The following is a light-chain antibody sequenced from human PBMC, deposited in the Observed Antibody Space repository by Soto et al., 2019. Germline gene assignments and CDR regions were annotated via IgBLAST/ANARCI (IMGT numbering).Light chain of an antibody. V-gene: IGKV3-20*01. J-gene: IGKJ5*01. Sequence: EIVLTQSPGTLSLSPGERATLSCRASQGVSSYYLAWYQQKPGQAPRLLIYGASSRATGIPDRFSGSGSGTDFTLTISRLEPEDFTVYYCQQHGASPPITFGQGTRLEIK. CDR2: GAS. CDR1: QGVSSYY. CDR3: QQHGASPPIT.